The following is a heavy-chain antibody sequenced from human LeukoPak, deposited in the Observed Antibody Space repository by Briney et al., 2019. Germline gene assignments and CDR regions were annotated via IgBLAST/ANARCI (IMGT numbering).Heavy chain of an antibody. D-gene: IGHD3-3*01. V-gene: IGHV4-59*01. CDR3: ARVLPNLEWLPHYYMDV. J-gene: IGHJ6*03. CDR1: GGSISSYY. CDR2: IYYSVST. Sequence: PSETLSLTCTVSGGSISSYYWSWIRQPPGKGLEWIGYIYYSVSTNYNPSLKSRVTISVDTSKNQFSLKLSSVTAADTAVYYCARVLPNLEWLPHYYMDVWGKGTTVTVSS.